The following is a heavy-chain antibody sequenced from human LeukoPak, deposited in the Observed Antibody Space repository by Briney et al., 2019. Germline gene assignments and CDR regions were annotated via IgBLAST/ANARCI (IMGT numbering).Heavy chain of an antibody. CDR2: IYSGGST. Sequence: PGGSLRLSCAASGFTVSSNYMSWVRQAPGKGLEWVSVIYSGGSTYYADSVKGRFTISRDNSKNTLYLQMNSLRTEDTAVYYCAREFGHNRWYFDYWGQGALATVSS. J-gene: IGHJ4*02. V-gene: IGHV3-53*05. D-gene: IGHD5-24*01. CDR1: GFTVSSNY. CDR3: AREFGHNRWYFDY.